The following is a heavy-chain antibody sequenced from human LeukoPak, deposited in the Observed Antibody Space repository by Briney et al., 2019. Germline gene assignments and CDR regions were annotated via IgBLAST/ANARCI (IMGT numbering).Heavy chain of an antibody. D-gene: IGHD7-27*01. CDR1: GGTFSSYA. V-gene: IGHV1-69*05. CDR3: ARERSLGIPKYYFDY. Sequence: SVKVSCKASGGTFSSYAISWVRQAPGQGLEWMGGIIPIFGTANYAQKFQGRVTITTDESTSTAYMELSSLRSEDTAVYYCARERSLGIPKYYFDYWGQGTLVTVSS. CDR2: IIPIFGTA. J-gene: IGHJ4*02.